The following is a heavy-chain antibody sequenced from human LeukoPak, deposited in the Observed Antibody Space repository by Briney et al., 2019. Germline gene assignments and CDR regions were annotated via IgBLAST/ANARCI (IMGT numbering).Heavy chain of an antibody. CDR3: ARDKYCSGGSCYYY. V-gene: IGHV4-4*07. CDR1: GGSISSYY. J-gene: IGHJ4*02. D-gene: IGHD2-15*01. CDR2: IYTSGST. Sequence: SETLSLTCTVSGGSISSYYWSWIRQPAGKGLEWIGRIYTSGSTNYNPSLKSRVTISVDTSKNQFSLKLSSVTAADTAVYYCARDKYCSGGSCYYYWGQGTLVTVSS.